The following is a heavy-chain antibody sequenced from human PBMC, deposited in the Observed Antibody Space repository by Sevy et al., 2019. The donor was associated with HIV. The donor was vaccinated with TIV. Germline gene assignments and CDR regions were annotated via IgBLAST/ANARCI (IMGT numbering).Heavy chain of an antibody. V-gene: IGHV3-30*18. D-gene: IGHD1-26*01. CDR1: GFSFSYYG. J-gene: IGHJ6*02. CDR2: ISHDGINE. Sequence: GESLKISCIGSGFSFSYYGIHWVRQAPGKGLDWVALISHDGINEYYADSVKGRFTISRENSKNTVYLERNSLRNEDTAIYFCANAYSGSYSHSYLYALDVWGQGTTVTVSS. CDR3: ANAYSGSYSHSYLYALDV.